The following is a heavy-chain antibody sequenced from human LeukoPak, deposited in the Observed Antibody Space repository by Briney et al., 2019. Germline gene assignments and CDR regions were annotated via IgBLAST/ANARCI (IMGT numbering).Heavy chain of an antibody. J-gene: IGHJ4*02. CDR3: AKDLMVRGVILGIDY. CDR1: GFTFSSYG. D-gene: IGHD3-10*01. CDR2: IRYDGSNK. V-gene: IGHV3-30*02. Sequence: GGSLRLSCAASGFTFSSYGMHWVRQAPGKGLEWVAFIRYDGSNKYYADSVKGRFTISRDNSKNTLYLQMNSLRGEDTAVYYCAKDLMVRGVILGIDYWGQGTLVTVSS.